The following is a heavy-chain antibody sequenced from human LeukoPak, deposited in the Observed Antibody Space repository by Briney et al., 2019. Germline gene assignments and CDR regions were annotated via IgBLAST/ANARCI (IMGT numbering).Heavy chain of an antibody. D-gene: IGHD6-19*01. J-gene: IGHJ4*02. CDR3: AKTSGWPYYFDY. V-gene: IGHV3-53*01. Sequence: GGSLRLSCAASGFTVSNNYMSWVRQAPGKGLEWVSVIYSGDNTYYVESVKGRFTISRDNSKNTVYLQVNSLRAEDTAVYYCAKTSGWPYYFDYWGQGTLVTVSS. CDR2: IYSGDNT. CDR1: GFTVSNNY.